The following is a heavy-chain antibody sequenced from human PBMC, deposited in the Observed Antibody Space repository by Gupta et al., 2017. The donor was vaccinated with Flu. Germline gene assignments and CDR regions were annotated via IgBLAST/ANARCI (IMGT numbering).Heavy chain of an antibody. CDR1: VSTFSSSY. CDR3: ATVTSGC. Sequence: EMQLVESGGGLVQPGGSLRLSCAASVSTFSSSYLQWVRKAPGKGLVWVSRINPDGSSTTYAESVKGRFTISRDNAKNTLYLQMNSLGDDDTAVYYCATVTSGCWGQGTLVTVSS. CDR2: INPDGSST. J-gene: IGHJ4*02. D-gene: IGHD4-17*01. V-gene: IGHV3-74*03.